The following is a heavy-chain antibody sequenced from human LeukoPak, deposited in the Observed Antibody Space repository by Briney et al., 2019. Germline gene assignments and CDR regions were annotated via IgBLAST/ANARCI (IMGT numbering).Heavy chain of an antibody. CDR3: AKGRGLVSPYGYYFDY. CDR2: ISGSGGST. V-gene: IGHV3-23*01. J-gene: IGHJ4*02. Sequence: GGSLRLSCAASGFTFSNYAMSWVRQAPGKGLEWVSGISGSGGSTYYADSVKGRFTISRDNSKNTLPLQMNSLRGEDTAVYYCAKGRGLVSPYGYYFDYWGKGTLVTVSS. CDR1: GFTFSNYA. D-gene: IGHD3-10*01.